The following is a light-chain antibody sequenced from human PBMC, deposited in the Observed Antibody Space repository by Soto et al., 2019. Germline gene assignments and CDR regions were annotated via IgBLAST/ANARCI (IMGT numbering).Light chain of an antibody. CDR3: SSYTTSGPHYV. V-gene: IGLV2-14*03. CDR1: SSDVGGYNF. J-gene: IGLJ1*01. Sequence: QSALTQPASVSGSPGQSITISCTGTSSDVGGYNFVSWYQQHPGKAPKLIIYDVSDRPSGVSNRFSGSKSGNTASLTISDLQAEDEADYYCSSYTTSGPHYVFGTGTKLTVL. CDR2: DVS.